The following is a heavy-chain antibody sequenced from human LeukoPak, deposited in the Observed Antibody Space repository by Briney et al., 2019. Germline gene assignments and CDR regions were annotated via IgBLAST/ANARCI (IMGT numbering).Heavy chain of an antibody. V-gene: IGHV5-51*01. D-gene: IGHD6-13*01. Sequence: GESLKISCKGSGYTFTNYWIGWVRQMPGKGLEWMGVIYPGDSDTRYSPSFEGQVTISADKSISTAYLQWSSLKDSDTAMYYCARRRAAAEYFEFWGQGTLVTVSS. CDR1: GYTFTNYW. CDR2: IYPGDSDT. J-gene: IGHJ4*02. CDR3: ARRRAAAEYFEF.